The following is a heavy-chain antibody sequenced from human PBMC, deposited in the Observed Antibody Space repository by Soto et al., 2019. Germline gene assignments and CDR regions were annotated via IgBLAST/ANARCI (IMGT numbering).Heavy chain of an antibody. CDR3: AKDDSSGYRLYYYYGMDV. CDR2: ISGSGGST. Sequence: HPGGSLRLSCAASGFTFSSYAMSWVRQAPGKGLEWVSAISGSGGSTYYADSVKGRFTISRDNSKNTLYLQMNSLRAEDTAVYYCAKDDSSGYRLYYYYGMDVWGQGTTVTVSS. D-gene: IGHD3-22*01. CDR1: GFTFSSYA. V-gene: IGHV3-23*01. J-gene: IGHJ6*02.